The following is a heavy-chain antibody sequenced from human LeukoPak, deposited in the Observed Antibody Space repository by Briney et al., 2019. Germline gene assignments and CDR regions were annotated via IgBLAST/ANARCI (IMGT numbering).Heavy chain of an antibody. D-gene: IGHD3-22*01. CDR3: ARRADHYDSSCYQH. CDR1: GYTFTSYD. CDR2: MNPNSGNT. J-gene: IGHJ4*02. Sequence: ASVKVSCKASGYTFTSYDINWVRQAAGQGLEWMGWMNPNSGNTGYTQKFQGRVTMTRDTSTCTAFMELSSLRSEDTVVYYCARRADHYDSSCYQHWGQGTLVTVSP. V-gene: IGHV1-8*01.